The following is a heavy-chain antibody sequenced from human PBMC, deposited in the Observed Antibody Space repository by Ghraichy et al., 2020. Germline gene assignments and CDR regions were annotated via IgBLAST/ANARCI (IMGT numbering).Heavy chain of an antibody. Sequence: SETLSLTCSVSGYSISSGYFWGWIRQPPGKGLEWIGTISHSGKTFYSPSLKSRVTISADTSKNHFSLKLSSVTAVDTAVYYCVRDIGGVTTDFWGQGTLVTVSS. D-gene: IGHD4-17*01. CDR3: VRDIGGVTTDF. CDR1: GYSISSGYF. V-gene: IGHV4-38-2*02. CDR2: ISHSGKT. J-gene: IGHJ4*02.